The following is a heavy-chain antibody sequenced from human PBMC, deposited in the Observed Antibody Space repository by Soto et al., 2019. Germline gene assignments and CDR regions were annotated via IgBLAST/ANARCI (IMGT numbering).Heavy chain of an antibody. CDR2: VNPSSGTT. J-gene: IGHJ3*02. Sequence: APVKVSCXASGYSFTTYNIHWVRQAPGQGLEWMGVVNPSSGTTSYAQKFQGRVTMTRDTSTSTVYMELSSLRSQDAAVYYCARWAPGAFHIWG. CDR3: ARWAPGAFHI. CDR1: GYSFTTYN. V-gene: IGHV1-46*01.